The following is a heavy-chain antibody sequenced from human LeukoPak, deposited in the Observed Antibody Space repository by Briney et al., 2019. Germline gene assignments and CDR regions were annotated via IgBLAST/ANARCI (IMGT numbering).Heavy chain of an antibody. CDR1: GGSISSYY. CDR2: IYTSGST. V-gene: IGHV4-4*07. J-gene: IGHJ4*02. Sequence: SETLSLTCTVSGGSISSYYWSWIRQPAGKGLEWIGRIYTSGSTNYNPSLKSRVTMSVDTSKNQFSLKLSSVTAADTAVYYCASSYDSSGYYTNFDYWGQGTLVTVSS. CDR3: ASSYDSSGYYTNFDY. D-gene: IGHD3-22*01.